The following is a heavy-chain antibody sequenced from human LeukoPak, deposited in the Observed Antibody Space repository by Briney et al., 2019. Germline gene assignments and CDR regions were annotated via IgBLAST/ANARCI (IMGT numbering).Heavy chain of an antibody. Sequence: ASVKVSCKASGYTFTSYYMHWVRQAPGQGLEWMGIINPSGGSTSYAQKFQGRVTMTRDMSTSTVYMELSSLRSEDTAVYCCARTATAIRYFDYWGQGALVTVSS. CDR2: INPSGGST. V-gene: IGHV1-46*01. D-gene: IGHD5-18*01. CDR3: ARTATAIRYFDY. CDR1: GYTFTSYY. J-gene: IGHJ4*02.